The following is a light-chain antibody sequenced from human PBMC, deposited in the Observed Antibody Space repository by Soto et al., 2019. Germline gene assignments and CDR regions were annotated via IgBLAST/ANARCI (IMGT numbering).Light chain of an antibody. CDR2: TTS. CDR1: QSIRVTY. J-gene: IGKJ3*01. Sequence: EIVLTQSPGPLSLSPGEIATLSCRVSQSIRVTYIAWYQQKPGQATRLLMYTTSIRATGIPDRFSVSGSGTDFTLTISRLEPEDFAIYYCQQSLSAPNTFGEGTKVDIK. V-gene: IGKV3-20*01. CDR3: QQSLSAPNT.